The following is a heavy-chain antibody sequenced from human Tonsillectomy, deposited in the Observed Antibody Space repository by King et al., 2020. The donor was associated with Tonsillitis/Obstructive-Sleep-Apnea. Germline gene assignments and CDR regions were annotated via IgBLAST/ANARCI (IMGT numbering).Heavy chain of an antibody. Sequence: DVQLVESGGGLVQPGGSLRLSCAASGFTFSSYWMHWVRQAPGKGLVWVSRINSDGSSTSYADSVKGRFTISRDNAKNTLYLQMNSLRAEYTAVYYCARVRAKGYCSSTSCSDPSDAFDIWGQGTMVTVSS. D-gene: IGHD2-2*01. V-gene: IGHV3-74*01. CDR1: GFTFSSYW. J-gene: IGHJ3*02. CDR2: INSDGSST. CDR3: ARVRAKGYCSSTSCSDPSDAFDI.